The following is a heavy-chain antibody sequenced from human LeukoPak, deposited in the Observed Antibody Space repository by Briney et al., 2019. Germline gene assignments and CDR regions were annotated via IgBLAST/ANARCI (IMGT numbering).Heavy chain of an antibody. CDR2: IKSKTDSGTT. Sequence: KPGGSLRLSCAASGFTFSNACMTWVRQAPGKGLEWVGHIKSKTDSGTTDYAAPVKGRFTISRDDSKNTLYLQMNSLKTEDTAVYYCTTGTWIQLWLADYWGQGTLVTVSS. V-gene: IGHV3-15*01. D-gene: IGHD5-18*01. CDR1: GFTFSNAC. CDR3: TTGTWIQLWLADY. J-gene: IGHJ4*02.